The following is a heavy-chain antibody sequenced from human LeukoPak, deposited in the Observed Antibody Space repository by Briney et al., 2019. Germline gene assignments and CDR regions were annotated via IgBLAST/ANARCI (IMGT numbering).Heavy chain of an antibody. D-gene: IGHD6-6*01. J-gene: IGHJ4*02. CDR3: AKVGLGVAARPLDY. V-gene: IGHV3-30*18. CDR1: GFTFSSYG. Sequence: PGRSLRLSCAASGFTFSSYGMHWVRQAPGKGLEWVAVISYDGSNKYYADSVKGRFTISRDNSKNTLYLQMNSLRAEDTAVYYRAKVGLGVAARPLDYWGQGTLVTVSS. CDR2: ISYDGSNK.